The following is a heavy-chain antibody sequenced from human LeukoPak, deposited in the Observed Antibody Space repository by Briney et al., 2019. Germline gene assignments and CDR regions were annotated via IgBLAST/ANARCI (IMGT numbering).Heavy chain of an antibody. Sequence: SETLSLTCTVSGGSISNYYWSWIRQSPGKGLEWIGNIHYSGSTKYNPSLKSRVTISVDTSKNQFSLKVSSVTAADTAVYYCAREGLTYYYDSRTEDAFDIWGQGTMVTVSS. D-gene: IGHD3-22*01. V-gene: IGHV4-59*01. CDR2: IHYSGST. J-gene: IGHJ3*02. CDR1: GGSISNYY. CDR3: AREGLTYYYDSRTEDAFDI.